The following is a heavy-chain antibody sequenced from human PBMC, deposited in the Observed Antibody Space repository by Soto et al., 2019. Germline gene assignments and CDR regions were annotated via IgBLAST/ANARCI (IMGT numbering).Heavy chain of an antibody. CDR3: AREDRDRETGLVPAAIDGMDV. CDR2: IIPIFGIA. D-gene: IGHD2-2*01. Sequence: QVQLVQSGAEVKKPGSSVKVSCKASGGTFSRYSITWVRQVAGHGLEWIGRIIPIFGIASYAQKFQGRVTITADESTSTAYMELSSLRSDDTAVYYCAREDRDRETGLVPAAIDGMDVWGQGTTVTVSS. V-gene: IGHV1-69*08. J-gene: IGHJ6*02. CDR1: GGTFSRYS.